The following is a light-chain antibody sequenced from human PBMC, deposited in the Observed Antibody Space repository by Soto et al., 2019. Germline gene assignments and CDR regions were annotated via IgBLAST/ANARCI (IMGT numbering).Light chain of an antibody. CDR1: QSVSTN. J-gene: IGKJ1*01. CDR3: QQYSNWPPWT. CDR2: GAS. Sequence: IVMTQSPATLSVSPGQRATRSCRASQSVSTNLAWYPQKPGQAPRLLIYGASTRATGIPARVIGSGSGTEFTLTISGLQSDDFAVYYCQQYSNWPPWTFGQGTRVDFK. V-gene: IGKV3D-15*01.